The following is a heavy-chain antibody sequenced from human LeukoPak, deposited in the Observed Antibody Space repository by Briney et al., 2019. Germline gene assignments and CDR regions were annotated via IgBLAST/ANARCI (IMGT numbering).Heavy chain of an antibody. CDR1: GYTFTSYG. J-gene: IGHJ4*02. CDR3: ARDSVVVPAATTGDY. D-gene: IGHD2-2*01. CDR2: ISAYNGNT. Sequence: RASVKVSSKASGYTFTSYGISWVRQAPGQGLEWMGWISAYNGNTNYAQKLQGRVTMTTDTSTSTAYMELRSLRSDDTAVYYCARDSVVVPAATTGDYWGQGTLVTVSS. V-gene: IGHV1-18*01.